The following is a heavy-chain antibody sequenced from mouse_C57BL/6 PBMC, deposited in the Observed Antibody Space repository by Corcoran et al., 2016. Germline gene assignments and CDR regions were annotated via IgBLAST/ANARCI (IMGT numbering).Heavy chain of an antibody. Sequence: QIQLVQSGPELKKPGETVKISCKASGYTFTTYGMSWVKQAPGKGLKWMGWINTYSGVPTYADDFKGRFAFSLETSASTAYLQINNLKNEDTATYFCARSEAGTAWFAYWGQGTLVTVSA. J-gene: IGHJ3*01. D-gene: IGHD4-1*01. CDR1: GYTFTTYG. V-gene: IGHV9-3*01. CDR3: ARSEAGTAWFAY. CDR2: INTYSGVP.